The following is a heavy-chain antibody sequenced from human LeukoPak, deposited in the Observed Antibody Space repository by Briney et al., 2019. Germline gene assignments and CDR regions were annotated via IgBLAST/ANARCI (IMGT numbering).Heavy chain of an antibody. D-gene: IGHD6-6*01. V-gene: IGHV4-61*02. J-gene: IGHJ3*01. CDR2: IHVSGST. Sequence: NPSETLSLTCTVSGGSISSDRLYWSWIRQPAGKGLEWIGRIHVSGSTNYNPSLKSRVTISVDTSKNQFSLRLSSVTAADTAVYYCARDDFARDFDVWGQGTMVTVSS. CDR1: GGSISSDRLY. CDR3: ARDDFARDFDV.